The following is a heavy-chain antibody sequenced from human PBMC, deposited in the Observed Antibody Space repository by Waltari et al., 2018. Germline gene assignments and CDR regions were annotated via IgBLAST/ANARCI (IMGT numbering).Heavy chain of an antibody. D-gene: IGHD2-15*01. CDR2: MYYSGST. CDR3: VRHARTTSGGKHFDH. J-gene: IGHJ4*02. CDR1: GDSISSSSYY. V-gene: IGHV4-39*01. Sequence: QLQLQESGPGLVKASETLSLTCTVSGDSISSSSYYWGWVRQPPGKGLEWIGNMYYSGSTYYNPSRKSRVTISGDTSKSQFSLKRSSVTAADTSMYYCVRHARTTSGGKHFDHWGQGMLVTVSP.